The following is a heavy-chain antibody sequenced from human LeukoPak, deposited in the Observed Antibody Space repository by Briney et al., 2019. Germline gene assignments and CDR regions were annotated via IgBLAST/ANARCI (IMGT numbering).Heavy chain of an antibody. CDR2: ISYDGSNK. CDR1: GFTFSSYA. V-gene: IGHV3-30-3*01. Sequence: PGGSLRLSCAASGFTFSSYAMHWVRQAPGKGLEWVAVISYDGSNKYYADSVKGRFTISRDNSKNSLYLQMNSLRAEDTAVYYCARETYYGTMDVWGKGTTVTVSS. J-gene: IGHJ6*04. D-gene: IGHD3-22*01. CDR3: ARETYYGTMDV.